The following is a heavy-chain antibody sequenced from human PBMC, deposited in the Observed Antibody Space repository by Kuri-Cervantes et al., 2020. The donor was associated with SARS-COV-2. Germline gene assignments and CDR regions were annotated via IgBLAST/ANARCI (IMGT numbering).Heavy chain of an antibody. CDR2: INHSGST. V-gene: IGHV4-34*01. J-gene: IGHJ4*02. CDR3: ARHGTLGTQDY. Sequence: SQTLSLTCAVYGGSFSGYYWSWIRQPPGKGLEWIGEINHSGSTNYNPSLKSRVIISIDMSKNQFSLKMSSVTAADTAVYYCARHGTLGTQDYWGQGTLVTVSS. CDR1: GGSFSGYY. D-gene: IGHD1-14*01.